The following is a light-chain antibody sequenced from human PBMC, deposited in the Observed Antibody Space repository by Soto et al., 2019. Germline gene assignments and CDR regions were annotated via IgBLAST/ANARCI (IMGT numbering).Light chain of an antibody. V-gene: IGKV1-39*01. J-gene: IGKJ4*01. CDR3: QQSYSTPLN. CDR1: QSISSY. CDR2: AAS. Sequence: IQLTQSPSSVSASVGDRVTITCRASQSISSYLNWYQQKPGKATKLLIYAASSLQSGVPSRFSGSGSGTDFTLTISSLQPEDFATYYCQQSYSTPLNFGGGTKVDI.